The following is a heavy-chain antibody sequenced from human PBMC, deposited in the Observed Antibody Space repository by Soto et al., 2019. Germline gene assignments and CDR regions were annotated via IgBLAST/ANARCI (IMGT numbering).Heavy chain of an antibody. CDR3: AKGIVYYYDSSGYFAY. CDR2: ISGSGGST. V-gene: IGHV3-23*01. D-gene: IGHD3-22*01. CDR1: GFTFRSYA. Sequence: GGSLRRSCAASGFTFRSYAMRWVREAPGKGLEWVSAISGSGGSTYYADSVKGRFTISRDNSKNTLYLQMNSLRAEDTAVYYCAKGIVYYYDSSGYFAYWRQGTLVTVSS. J-gene: IGHJ4*02.